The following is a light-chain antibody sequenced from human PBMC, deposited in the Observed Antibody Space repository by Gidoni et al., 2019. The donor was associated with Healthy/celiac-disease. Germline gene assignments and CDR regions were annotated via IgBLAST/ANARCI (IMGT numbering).Light chain of an antibody. J-gene: IGLJ3*02. Sequence: QSVLTQPPSVSGAPGPRVTISCTGRSSNIGAGYDVPWYPQLPGTAPKPLIYGNSNRPSGVPDRFSGSKSGTSASLAITGLQAEDEADYYCQSYDSSLSGSMFGGGTKLTVL. CDR3: QSYDSSLSGSM. CDR1: SSNIGAGYD. CDR2: GNS. V-gene: IGLV1-40*01.